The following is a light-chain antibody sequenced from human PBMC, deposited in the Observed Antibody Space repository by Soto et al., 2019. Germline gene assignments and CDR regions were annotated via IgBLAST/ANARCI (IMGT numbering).Light chain of an antibody. CDR3: SSYTSSSTPL. J-gene: IGLJ2*01. CDR2: EVS. V-gene: IGLV2-14*01. Sequence: QSVLTQPASVSGSPGQSITIYCTGTSSDVGGYNYVSWYQQHPGKAPKLMIYEVSNRPSGVSNRFSGSKSGNTASLTISGLQAEDEADYYCSSYTSSSTPLFGGGTKVTVL. CDR1: SSDVGGYNY.